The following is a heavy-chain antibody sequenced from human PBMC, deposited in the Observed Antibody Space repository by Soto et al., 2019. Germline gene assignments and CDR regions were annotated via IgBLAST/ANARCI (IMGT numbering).Heavy chain of an antibody. D-gene: IGHD2-15*01. CDR1: GFTFSTYG. V-gene: IGHV3-23*01. CDR2: ISSIDNNGRT. CDR3: AKANRHFSGNNCYDFDY. J-gene: IGHJ4*02. Sequence: EVQLLESGGGLVQPGGSLRLSCAASGFTFSTYGMNWVRQAPGKGLEWVSTISSIDNNGRTYYADSVQGRFTISRDNSKNTLYMQMSSLTAEDTAVYYCAKANRHFSGNNCYDFDYWGQGTLVTVSS.